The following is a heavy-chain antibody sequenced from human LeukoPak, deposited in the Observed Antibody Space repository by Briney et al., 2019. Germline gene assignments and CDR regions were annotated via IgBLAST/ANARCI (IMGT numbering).Heavy chain of an antibody. CDR1: GYTLTELS. J-gene: IGHJ4*02. CDR3: ATDQRIAVAGTELRY. D-gene: IGHD6-19*01. Sequence: ASVKVSCKVSGYTLTELSMHWVRQAPGKGREWMGGFDPEDGETIYAQKFQGRVTMTEDTSTDTAYMELSSLRSEDTAVYYCATDQRIAVAGTELRYWGQGTLVTVSS. CDR2: FDPEDGET. V-gene: IGHV1-24*01.